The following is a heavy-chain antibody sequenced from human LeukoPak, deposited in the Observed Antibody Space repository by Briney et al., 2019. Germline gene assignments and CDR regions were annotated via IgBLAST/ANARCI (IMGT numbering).Heavy chain of an antibody. CDR1: GGSITSSSYY. CDR3: ARTDPFGSGNP. J-gene: IGHJ5*02. CDR2: IYTSGST. D-gene: IGHD3-10*01. Sequence: PSETLSLTCTVSGGSITSSSYYWSWIRQPAGKGLEWIGCIYTSGSTEYNPSLKSRVTISVDTSKNQFSLKLSSVTAVDTAVYYCARTDPFGSGNPWGQGTLVTVSS. V-gene: IGHV4-61*02.